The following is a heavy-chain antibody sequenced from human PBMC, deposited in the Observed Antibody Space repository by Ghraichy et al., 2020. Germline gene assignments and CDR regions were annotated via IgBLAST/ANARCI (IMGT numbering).Heavy chain of an antibody. CDR1: GGTFSSYA. CDR2: IIPIFGIA. J-gene: IGHJ6*02. Sequence: SVKVTCKASGGTFSSYAISWVRQAPGQGLEWMGGIIPIFGIANYAQKFQGRVTITADKSTSTAYMELSSLRSEDTAVYYCARGGEAIVVVPAAIPVAYYYGMDVWGQGTTVTVSS. V-gene: IGHV1-69*10. D-gene: IGHD2-2*02. CDR3: ARGGEAIVVVPAAIPVAYYYGMDV.